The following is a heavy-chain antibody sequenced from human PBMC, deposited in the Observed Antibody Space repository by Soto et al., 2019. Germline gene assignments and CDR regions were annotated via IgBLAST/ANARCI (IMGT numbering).Heavy chain of an antibody. V-gene: IGHV1-69*13. CDR2: IIPVFGTT. J-gene: IGHJ4*02. D-gene: IGHD3-16*01. Sequence: AAVRVCCNDSGCLFSSFAISWVRQAPGQGLEWMGGIIPVFGTTNYAQKFKGRVTITADESTNTAYMELSSLTSDDPAMYFCAGGGVPDASFNDSWGQGHTATVSS. CDR1: GCLFSSFA. CDR3: AGGGVPDASFNDS.